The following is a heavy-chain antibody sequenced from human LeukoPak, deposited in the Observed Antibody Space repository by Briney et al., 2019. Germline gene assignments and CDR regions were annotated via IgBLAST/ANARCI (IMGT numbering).Heavy chain of an antibody. Sequence: GGCLRLSCAASGFTFSSYGMHWVRQAPGKGLEWVAVIWCDGSNKYYADSVKGRFTISRDNSKNTLYLQMNSLRAEDTAVYYCARGGYYLDFPGYFDYWGQGTLVTVSS. V-gene: IGHV3-33*01. CDR2: IWCDGSNK. CDR3: ARGGYYLDFPGYFDY. CDR1: GFTFSSYG. D-gene: IGHD1-26*01. J-gene: IGHJ4*02.